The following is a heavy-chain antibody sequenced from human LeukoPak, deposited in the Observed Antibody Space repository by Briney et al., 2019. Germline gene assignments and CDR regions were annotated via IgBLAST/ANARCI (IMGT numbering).Heavy chain of an antibody. Sequence: EGSLRLSCAASGFTFSSYSMNWVRQAPGKGLEWVSSISSSSSSYIYYADSVKGRFTISRDNAKNSLYLQMNSLRAEDTAVYYCARDKSVLLWFGEFDYWGQGTLVTVSS. CDR2: ISSSSSSYI. CDR1: GFTFSSYS. D-gene: IGHD3-10*01. J-gene: IGHJ4*02. V-gene: IGHV3-21*01. CDR3: ARDKSVLLWFGEFDY.